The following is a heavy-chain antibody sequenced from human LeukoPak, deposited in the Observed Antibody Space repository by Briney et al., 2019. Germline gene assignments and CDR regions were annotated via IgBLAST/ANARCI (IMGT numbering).Heavy chain of an antibody. CDR1: GFTFRTYT. CDR2: IISSSTYI. J-gene: IGHJ4*02. Sequence: GGSLRLSCAASGFTFRTYTMNWVRQAPGKGLEWVSSIISSSTYIYYADSVKGRFTISRDNAKNSLDLQMDSLRADDTAVYYCARDLRIAAAGIYYFDSWGQGTLVTVSS. V-gene: IGHV3-21*01. CDR3: ARDLRIAAAGIYYFDS. D-gene: IGHD6-13*01.